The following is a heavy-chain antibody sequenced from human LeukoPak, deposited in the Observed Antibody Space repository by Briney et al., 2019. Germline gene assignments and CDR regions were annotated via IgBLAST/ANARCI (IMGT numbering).Heavy chain of an antibody. J-gene: IGHJ2*01. CDR2: IYYSGST. Sequence: PSETLSLTCTVSGGSISSYYWSWIRQPPGKGLEWIGYIYYSGSTYYNPSLKSRVTISVDTSKNQFSLKLSSVTAADTAVYYCARDYYDSSGYYPFDLWGRGTLVTVSS. D-gene: IGHD3-22*01. CDR1: GGSISSYY. CDR3: ARDYYDSSGYYPFDL. V-gene: IGHV4-59*12.